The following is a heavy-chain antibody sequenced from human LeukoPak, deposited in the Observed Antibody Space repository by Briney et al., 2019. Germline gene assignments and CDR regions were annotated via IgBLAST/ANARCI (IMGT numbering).Heavy chain of an antibody. CDR1: GFTFSSYS. CDR2: ISSSSSYI. J-gene: IGHJ3*02. CDR3: ARERTGGGWYGAFDI. V-gene: IGHV3-21*01. D-gene: IGHD6-19*01. Sequence: PGGSLRLSCAASGFTFSSYSMNWVRQAPGKGLEWVSSISSSSSYIYYADSVKGRFTISRDNAKNSLYLQMNSLRAEDTAVYYFARERTGGGWYGAFDIWGQGTMVTVSS.